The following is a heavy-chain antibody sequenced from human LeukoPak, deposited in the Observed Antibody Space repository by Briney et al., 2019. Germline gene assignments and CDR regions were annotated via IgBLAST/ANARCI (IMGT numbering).Heavy chain of an antibody. CDR2: IRYDGSNK. Sequence: GGSLRLSCAASGFTFSSYSMHWVRQAPGKGLEWVAFIRYDGSNKYYADSVKGRFTISRDNSKNTLYLQMNSLRAEDTAVYYCAKGNIVVVPAANGDFDYWGQGTLVTVSS. CDR3: AKGNIVVVPAANGDFDY. D-gene: IGHD2-2*01. V-gene: IGHV3-30*02. CDR1: GFTFSSYS. J-gene: IGHJ4*02.